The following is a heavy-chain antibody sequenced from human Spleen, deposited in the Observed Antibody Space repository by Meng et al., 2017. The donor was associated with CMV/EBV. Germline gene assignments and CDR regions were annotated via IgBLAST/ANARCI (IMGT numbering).Heavy chain of an antibody. CDR2: ILRGGST. J-gene: IGHJ4*02. CDR1: GFTVNRYY. CDR3: ARDLGIAAAGTVY. V-gene: IGHV3-66*01. D-gene: IGHD6-13*01. Sequence: GGSLRLSCAASGFTVNRYYMNWVRQAPGKGLQWLSVILRGGSTSYADSVKGQFTISRDNAKNTLYLQMNSLRAEDTAVYYCARDLGIAAAGTVYWGQGTLVTVSS.